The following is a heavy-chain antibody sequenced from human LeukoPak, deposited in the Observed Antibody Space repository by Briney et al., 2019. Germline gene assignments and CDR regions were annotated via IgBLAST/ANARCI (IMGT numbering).Heavy chain of an antibody. J-gene: IGHJ5*02. D-gene: IGHD2-2*01. V-gene: IGHV4-34*01. CDR3: ARRLRCSSTSCYAGWFDP. Sequence: PSETLSLTCAVYGGSFSGYYWSWIRQPPGKGLEWIGEINHSGSTNYNPSLKSRVTISVDTSKNQFSLKLSSVTAADTAVYYCARRLRCSSTSCYAGWFDPWGQGTLVTVSS. CDR2: INHSGST. CDR1: GGSFSGYY.